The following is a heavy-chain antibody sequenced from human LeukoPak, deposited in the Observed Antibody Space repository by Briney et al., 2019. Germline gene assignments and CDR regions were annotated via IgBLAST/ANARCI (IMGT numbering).Heavy chain of an antibody. J-gene: IGHJ6*03. V-gene: IGHV3-21*04. Sequence: GGSLRLSCAASGFTFNSYAMHWVRQAPGKGLEWVSSMSSSSSYIYYADSVKGRFTISRDNPKNTLYLRMNSLRAEDTAIFYCAKGGGRGDYYNSGLVPAYYYMDVWGKGTTVTVSS. CDR2: MSSSSSYI. CDR3: AKGGGRGDYYNSGLVPAYYYMDV. CDR1: GFTFNSYA. D-gene: IGHD3-22*01.